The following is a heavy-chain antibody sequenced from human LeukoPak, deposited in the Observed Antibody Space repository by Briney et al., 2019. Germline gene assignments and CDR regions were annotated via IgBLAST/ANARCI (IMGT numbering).Heavy chain of an antibody. CDR2: IRYSGNT. CDR1: GGSISTNY. J-gene: IGHJ4*02. D-gene: IGHD3-16*01. V-gene: IGHV4-59*01. Sequence: SETLSLTCTVSGGSISTNYWSWIRQPPGKGLEWIGYIRYSGNTNYKPSLKSRVTISVDTSKNQFSLKLSSVTAADTAVYYCARDVTPATLWGQGTLVTVSS. CDR3: ARDVTPATL.